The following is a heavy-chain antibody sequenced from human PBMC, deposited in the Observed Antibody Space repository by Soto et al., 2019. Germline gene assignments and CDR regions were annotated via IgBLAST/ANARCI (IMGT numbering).Heavy chain of an antibody. CDR2: IIPIFGTA. V-gene: IGHV1-69*13. CDR3: ARLYGGNYYYNGMDV. Sequence: GASVKVSCKASGGTFSSYAISWVRQAPGQGLEWMGGIIPIFGTANYAQKFQGRVTITADESTSTAYMELSSLRSEDTAVYYCARLYGGNYYYNGMDVWGQGTTGTVSS. D-gene: IGHD3-16*01. CDR1: GGTFSSYA. J-gene: IGHJ6*02.